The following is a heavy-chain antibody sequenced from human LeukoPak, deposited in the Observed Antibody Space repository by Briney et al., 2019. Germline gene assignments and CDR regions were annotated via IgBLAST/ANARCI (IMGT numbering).Heavy chain of an antibody. CDR2: ISGSGGST. V-gene: IGHV3-23*01. CDR3: AKDQGVYDFWSGYLFDY. J-gene: IGHJ4*02. Sequence: GGSLRLSCAASGFNFSSYAMSWLRQAPGKGLEWVSAISGSGGSTYYADSVKGRFTISRDNSKNTLYLQMNSLRAEDTAVYYCAKDQGVYDFWSGYLFDYWGQGTLVTVSS. D-gene: IGHD3-3*01. CDR1: GFNFSSYA.